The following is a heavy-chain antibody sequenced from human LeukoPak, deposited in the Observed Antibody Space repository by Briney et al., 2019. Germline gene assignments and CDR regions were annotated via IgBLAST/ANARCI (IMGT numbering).Heavy chain of an antibody. CDR1: GFSFSSYW. D-gene: IGHD1-1*01. V-gene: IGHV3-7*03. CDR2: MKGDGDDK. J-gene: IGHJ4*02. CDR3: ARQGTSPTDYFDY. Sequence: PGGSLRLSCAGSGFSFSSYWMSWFRQAPGKGLEWVANMKGDGDDKNYVDSVKGRCTISRDNAKNSLYLQVNGLRAEDTAVYYCARQGTSPTDYFDYWGQGTLVTVSP.